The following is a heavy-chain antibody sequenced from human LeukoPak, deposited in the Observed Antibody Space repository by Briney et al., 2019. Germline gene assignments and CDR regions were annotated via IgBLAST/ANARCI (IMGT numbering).Heavy chain of an antibody. CDR1: GYTFTGYY. CDR3: ARVSGSSWARYYYYYYGMDV. Sequence: ASVKVSCKASGYTFTGYYMHWVRQAPGQGLEWMGWINPNSGGTNYAQKFQGRVTMTRDTSIGTAYMELSRLRSDDTAVYYCARVSGSSWARYYYYYYGMDVWGQGTTVTVSS. J-gene: IGHJ6*02. V-gene: IGHV1-2*02. CDR2: INPNSGGT. D-gene: IGHD6-13*01.